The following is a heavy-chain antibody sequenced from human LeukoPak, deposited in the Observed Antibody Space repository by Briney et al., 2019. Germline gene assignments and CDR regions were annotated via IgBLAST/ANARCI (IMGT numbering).Heavy chain of an antibody. V-gene: IGHV3-49*03. D-gene: IGHD1-26*01. Sequence: GGSLRLYCTASGFTFGDYAMSWFRQAPGKGLEWVGFIRSKAYGGTTEYAASVKGRFTISRDDSKSIAYLQMNSLKTEDTAVYYCTRDAPVVGATGSFSDYWGQGTLVTVSS. CDR1: GFTFGDYA. CDR3: TRDAPVVGATGSFSDY. CDR2: IRSKAYGGTT. J-gene: IGHJ4*02.